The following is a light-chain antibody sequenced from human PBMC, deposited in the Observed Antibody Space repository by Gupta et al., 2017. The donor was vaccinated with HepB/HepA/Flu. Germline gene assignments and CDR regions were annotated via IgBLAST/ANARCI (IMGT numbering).Light chain of an antibody. CDR2: WAA. J-gene: IGKJ1*01. V-gene: IGKV4-1*01. CDR3: QQYYSIPWT. CDR1: QSVLYRSNNTNY. Sequence: DIEMSQSQDSLAVSLCERATTNCKSSQSVLYRSNNTNYLGWYQQKTGQPPKLLIYWAATREAGVPDPFSGSGSGTDFILTISSLQAADVALYFCQQYYSIPWTFGQGTKVEIK.